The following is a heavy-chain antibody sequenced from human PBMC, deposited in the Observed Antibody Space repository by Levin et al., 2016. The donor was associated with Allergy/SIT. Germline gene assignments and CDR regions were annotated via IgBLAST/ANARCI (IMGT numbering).Heavy chain of an antibody. CDR3: ASSGYSSS. Sequence: WVRQAPGQGLEWMGWTSAYNGNTNYAQKLQGRVTMTTDTSTSTAYMELRSLRSDDTAVYYCASSGYSSSWGQGTLVTVSS. J-gene: IGHJ4*02. D-gene: IGHD6-13*01. V-gene: IGHV1-18*01. CDR2: TSAYNGNT.